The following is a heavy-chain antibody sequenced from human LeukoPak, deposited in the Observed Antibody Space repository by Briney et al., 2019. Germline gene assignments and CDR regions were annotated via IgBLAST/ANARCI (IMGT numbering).Heavy chain of an antibody. V-gene: IGHV3-21*01. CDR1: GFTFSSYS. Sequence: PGGSLRLSCAASGFTFSSYSMNWVRQAPGKGLEWVSSISSSSSYIYYADSVKGRFTIPRDNAKNSLYLQMNSLRAEDTAVYYCTRDLMDYDVSTGLHHYYMDVWGQGTTVTVSS. CDR3: TRDLMDYDVSTGLHHYYMDV. J-gene: IGHJ6*02. D-gene: IGHD3-9*01. CDR2: ISSSSSYI.